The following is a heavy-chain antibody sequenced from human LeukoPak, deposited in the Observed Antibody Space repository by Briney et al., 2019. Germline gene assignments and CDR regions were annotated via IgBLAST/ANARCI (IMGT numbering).Heavy chain of an antibody. CDR1: GFTFSSYA. V-gene: IGHV3-64*01. CDR3: ARLGVGSPFDH. Sequence: PGGSLRLSCAASGFTFSSYAMHWVRQAPGKGLEYVSAISSNGGSTYYANSVKGRFTISRDNSKNTLYLQMGSLRAEDMAVYYCARLGVGSPFDHWGQGTLLTVSS. D-gene: IGHD1-26*01. CDR2: ISSNGGST. J-gene: IGHJ4*02.